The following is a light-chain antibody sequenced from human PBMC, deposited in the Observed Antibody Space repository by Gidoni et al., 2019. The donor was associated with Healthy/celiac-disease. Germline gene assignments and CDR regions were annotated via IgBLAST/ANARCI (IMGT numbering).Light chain of an antibody. CDR2: WAS. J-gene: IGKJ2*01. CDR3: QQYYSTPYT. CDR1: QSVLYSSNNKNY. V-gene: IGKV4-1*01. Sequence: DILMTQSPASLAVSLGERATLNCKSSQSVLYSSNNKNYLAWYQQKPGQPPKLLIYWASTRESGVPDRFSGSGSGTDFTLTISSLQAEDVAVYYCQQYYSTPYTFGQGTKLEIK.